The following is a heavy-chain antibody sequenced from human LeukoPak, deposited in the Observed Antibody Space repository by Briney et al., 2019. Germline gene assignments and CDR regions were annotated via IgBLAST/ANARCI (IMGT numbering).Heavy chain of an antibody. CDR3: ARDKDYGVDY. J-gene: IGHJ4*02. Sequence: ASVKVSCKASGYIFTNYGFSWVRQAPGPGLEWVAWISASSGNTNFAQKFQGRVTLTTDTSTSTAYMELRTLTSDDTAVYYCARDKDYGVDYWGQGTPVTVSS. V-gene: IGHV1-18*01. D-gene: IGHD3-3*01. CDR2: ISASSGNT. CDR1: GYIFTNYG.